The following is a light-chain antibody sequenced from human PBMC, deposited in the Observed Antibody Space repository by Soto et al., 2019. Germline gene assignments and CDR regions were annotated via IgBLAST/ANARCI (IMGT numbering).Light chain of an antibody. CDR2: AAS. CDR1: QGISSY. J-gene: IGKJ4*01. CDR3: QNYNHAPT. V-gene: IGKV1-27*01. Sequence: DIKMTQSPSSLSASVGDRVTITCRASQGISSYLAWHQQKPGKVPELLIYAASTLQSGVPSRFSDSGSGTHFTLTISRLQPEDVATYYCQNYNHAPTFGGGTKVEIK.